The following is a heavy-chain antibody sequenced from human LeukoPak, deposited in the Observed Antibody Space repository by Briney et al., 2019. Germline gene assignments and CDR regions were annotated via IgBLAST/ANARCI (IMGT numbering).Heavy chain of an antibody. J-gene: IGHJ3*02. CDR2: NTPIFYPT. V-gene: IGHV1-69*05. Sequence: SVKVSCNASVDTFSSQSISWATQPRGQGLVWMRDNTPIFYPTNYTQNFQGRVRISTDESTSTAYMEVSSLRSEDTAVYYCARDKNLGDCGSRSCYGVWPFDIWGQGTMVTVSS. CDR1: VDTFSSQS. D-gene: IGHD2-2*01. CDR3: ARDKNLGDCGSRSCYGVWPFDI.